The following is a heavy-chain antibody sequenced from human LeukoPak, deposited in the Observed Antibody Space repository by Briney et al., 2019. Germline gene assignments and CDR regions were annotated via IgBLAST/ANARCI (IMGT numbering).Heavy chain of an antibody. CDR2: MYYSGST. Sequence: PSETLSLTCTVSGGSISGYYWSWIRQPPGKGLEWIAFMYYSGSTNYNPSLKSRVTISVDTSKDQVSLKLSSVTAADTAVYYCARRSISGNSWDYFDYWGQGTLVTVSS. V-gene: IGHV4-59*08. CDR3: ARRSISGNSWDYFDY. J-gene: IGHJ4*02. CDR1: GGSISGYY. D-gene: IGHD4-23*01.